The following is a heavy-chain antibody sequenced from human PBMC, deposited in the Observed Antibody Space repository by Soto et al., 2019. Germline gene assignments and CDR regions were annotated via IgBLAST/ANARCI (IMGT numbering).Heavy chain of an antibody. Sequence: GESLKISCQASGYTFTNYYIAWVRQVPGKGLEWMGRIDPSDSYIKYSPSFEGHVTMSVDKSISTAFLQWSRLEASDTAMYFCANPLASTTPFAYWRQGSLATVSS. D-gene: IGHD5-12*01. J-gene: IGHJ4*02. CDR1: GYTFTNYY. CDR3: ANPLASTTPFAY. V-gene: IGHV5-10-1*01. CDR2: IDPSDSYI.